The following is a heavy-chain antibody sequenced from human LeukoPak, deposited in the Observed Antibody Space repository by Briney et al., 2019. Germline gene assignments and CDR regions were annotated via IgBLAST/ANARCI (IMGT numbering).Heavy chain of an antibody. D-gene: IGHD2-15*01. J-gene: IGHJ3*02. Sequence: ASVKVSCKASGYTFINYAMNWVRQTPGQGLEWMGWINTKTGNPTYAQGFTGRFVFPLDTSVSTAYLQISSLKTDDTAVYYCARDLFVVVVPTSNDGYDIWGQGTMVTVSS. CDR1: GYTFINYA. V-gene: IGHV7-4-1*02. CDR3: ARDLFVVVVPTSNDGYDI. CDR2: INTKTGNP.